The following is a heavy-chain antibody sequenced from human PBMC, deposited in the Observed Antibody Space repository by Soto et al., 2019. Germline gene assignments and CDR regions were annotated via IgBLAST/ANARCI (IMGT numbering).Heavy chain of an antibody. V-gene: IGHV3-33*01. D-gene: IGHD1-1*01. CDR2: IWSDGNNR. J-gene: IGHJ4*02. CDR3: VRGENWNDEAYDY. CDR1: GFMFSNHG. Sequence: QVQLVESGGGVVQPGRSLRLSCAASGFMFSNHGMHWVRQAPGKGLEWVAVIWSDGNNRYYADSVKGRFTISRDNSKNTLYLQMNSLRAEDTAVYYCVRGENWNDEAYDYWGQGTLVTVSS.